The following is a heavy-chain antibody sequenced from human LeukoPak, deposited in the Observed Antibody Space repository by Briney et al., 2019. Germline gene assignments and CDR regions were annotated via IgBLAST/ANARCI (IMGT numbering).Heavy chain of an antibody. V-gene: IGHV4-30-4*01. CDR1: GGSISSGDYY. D-gene: IGHD3-22*01. Sequence: PSQTLSLTCTVSGGSISSGDYYWSWIRQPPGKGLEWIGYIYYSGSTYYNPSLKSRVTISVDTSKNQFSLKLSSVTAADTAMYYCARDDYYDSSGSQSNWYFDLWGRGTLVTVSS. CDR2: IYYSGST. CDR3: ARDDYYDSSGSQSNWYFDL. J-gene: IGHJ2*01.